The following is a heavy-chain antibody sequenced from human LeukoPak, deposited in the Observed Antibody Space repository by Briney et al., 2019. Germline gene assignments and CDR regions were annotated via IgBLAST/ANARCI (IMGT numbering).Heavy chain of an antibody. J-gene: IGHJ6*03. CDR2: ISGSGGST. CDR3: AKGTANWGSYYMDV. V-gene: IGHV3-23*01. D-gene: IGHD7-27*01. CDR1: GFTFSSYA. Sequence: QPGGSLRLSCAASGFTFSSYAMSWVRQAPGKGLEWVSAISGSGGSTYYADSVKGRFTISRDNSKNTLYLQMNSLRAEDTAVYYCAKGTANWGSYYMDVWGKGTTVTVSS.